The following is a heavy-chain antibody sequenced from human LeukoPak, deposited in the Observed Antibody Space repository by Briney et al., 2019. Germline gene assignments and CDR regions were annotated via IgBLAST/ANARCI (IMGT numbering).Heavy chain of an antibody. CDR2: IYPGDSDT. CDR3: ARHGAPYKNWFDP. J-gene: IGHJ5*02. CDR1: GSIFTNYW. Sequence: GXSLQISCKGSGSIFTNYWIGWVRQLPGKGLEWMGIIYPGDSDTRYSPSFQGQVTISADKSISTAYLQWSSLKASDTAMYYCARHGAPYKNWFDPWGQGTLVTVSS. V-gene: IGHV5-51*01. D-gene: IGHD5-24*01.